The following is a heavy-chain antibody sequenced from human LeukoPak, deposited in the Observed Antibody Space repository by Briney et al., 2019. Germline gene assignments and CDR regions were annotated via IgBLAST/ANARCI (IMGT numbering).Heavy chain of an antibody. D-gene: IGHD2-15*01. Sequence: PSETLSLACAVYGGSFSGYYWSWIRQPPGKGLEWIGEINHSGSTNYNPSLKSRVTISVDTSKNQFSLKLSSVTAADTAVYYCARGGVVVVVAATQGHWFDPWGQGTLVTVSS. CDR3: ARGGVVVVVAATQGHWFDP. J-gene: IGHJ5*02. CDR2: INHSGST. V-gene: IGHV4-34*01. CDR1: GGSFSGYY.